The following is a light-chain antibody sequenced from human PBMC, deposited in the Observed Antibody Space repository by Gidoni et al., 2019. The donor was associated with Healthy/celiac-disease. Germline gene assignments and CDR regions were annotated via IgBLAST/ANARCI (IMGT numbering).Light chain of an antibody. CDR1: QRVLYSSNNKTY. Sequence: DIVLTHSPDPLSVSLGERATINCKSSQRVLYSSNNKTYLTWYQQKPGQTPKLLIYWASTRASGVPDRFSGSGSGTDFTLSIRRLEAEDVAVYYCQQYYSSPQTFGQGTKVEIK. J-gene: IGKJ1*01. CDR3: QQYYSSPQT. CDR2: WAS. V-gene: IGKV4-1*01.